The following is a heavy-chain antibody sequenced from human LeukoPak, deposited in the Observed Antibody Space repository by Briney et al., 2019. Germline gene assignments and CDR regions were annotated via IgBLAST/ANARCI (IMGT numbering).Heavy chain of an antibody. CDR2: NYSGDSDT. Sequence: GESLKTSCNGSGYSFTSFWIDWVPQMPGKGLEWSRVNYSGDSDTRYSPSFQGQVTISADKSISTAYLQWSSLKASDTAMYYCARGEWLVPFDYWGQGTLVTVSS. CDR3: ARGEWLVPFDY. D-gene: IGHD6-19*01. V-gene: IGHV5-51*01. J-gene: IGHJ4*02. CDR1: GYSFTSFW.